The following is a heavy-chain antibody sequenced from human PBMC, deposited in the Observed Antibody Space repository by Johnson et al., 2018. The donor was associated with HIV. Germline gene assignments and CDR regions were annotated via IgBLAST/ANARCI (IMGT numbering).Heavy chain of an antibody. CDR2: INWNGGTT. V-gene: IGHV3-20*04. CDR1: GFTFDDYG. J-gene: IGHJ3*02. D-gene: IGHD4-17*01. Sequence: VQLVESGGGVVRPGGSLRLSCAASGFTFDDYGMNWVRQAPGKGLEWVSGINWNGGTTAYTDSVKGRFTISRDNAKKSLYLQINSLRAEDTAFYYCARDNYGVPSGTFDIWGQGTMVTVSS. CDR3: ARDNYGVPSGTFDI.